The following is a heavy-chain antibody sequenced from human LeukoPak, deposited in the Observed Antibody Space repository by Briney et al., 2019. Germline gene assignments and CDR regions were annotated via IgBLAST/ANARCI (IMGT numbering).Heavy chain of an antibody. CDR2: INPNSGGT. CDR1: GYTFTGYY. V-gene: IGHV1-2*02. CDR3: ARLMVRGVIADY. Sequence: ATVKVSCKASGYTFTGYYMHWVRQAPGQGLEWMGWINPNSGGTNYAQKFQGRVTMTRDTSISTAYMELSRLRSDDTAVYYCARLMVRGVIADYWGQGTLVTVSS. D-gene: IGHD3-10*01. J-gene: IGHJ4*02.